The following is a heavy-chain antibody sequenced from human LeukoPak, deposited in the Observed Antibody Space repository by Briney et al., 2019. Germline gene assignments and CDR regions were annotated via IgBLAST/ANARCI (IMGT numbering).Heavy chain of an antibody. D-gene: IGHD6-6*01. CDR3: VRRGSGGSSPFAY. CDR2: ISGSGETS. V-gene: IGHV3-23*01. CDR1: GFSFSTYA. Sequence: GGSLRLSCAASGFSFSTYAMSWARQAPGKGLEWVSGISGSGETSYYAASVKGRLTISRDNSNNTLYLQMTSLRADDTAVYYCVRRGSGGSSPFAYWGQGALVIVSS. J-gene: IGHJ4*02.